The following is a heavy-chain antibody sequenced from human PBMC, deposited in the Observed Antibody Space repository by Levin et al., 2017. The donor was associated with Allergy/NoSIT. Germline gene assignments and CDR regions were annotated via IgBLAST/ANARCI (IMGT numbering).Heavy chain of an antibody. CDR2: ISYDGSNK. Sequence: LAGGSLRLSCAASGFTFSSYGMHWVRQAPGKGLEWVAVISYDGSNKYYADSVKGRFTISRDNSKNTLYLQMNSLRAEDTAVYYCAKDYCSGGSCSLFDYWGQGTLVTVSS. J-gene: IGHJ4*02. D-gene: IGHD2-15*01. CDR3: AKDYCSGGSCSLFDY. CDR1: GFTFSSYG. V-gene: IGHV3-30*18.